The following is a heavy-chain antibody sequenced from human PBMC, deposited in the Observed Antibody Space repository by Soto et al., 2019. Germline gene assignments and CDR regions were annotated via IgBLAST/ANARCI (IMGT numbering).Heavy chain of an antibody. V-gene: IGHV3-73*01. Sequence: HPGGSLRLSCAASGFIFRDCAMHWVRQASGKGLEWVGHIRNTAHSHATEYAASVKGRFIISRDDSNSTAYLQMNSLKTEDTAVYFCTRQWLDVSPFDFWGQGMLVTVSS. CDR2: IRNTAHSHAT. CDR3: TRQWLDVSPFDF. J-gene: IGHJ4*02. D-gene: IGHD6-19*01. CDR1: GFIFRDCA.